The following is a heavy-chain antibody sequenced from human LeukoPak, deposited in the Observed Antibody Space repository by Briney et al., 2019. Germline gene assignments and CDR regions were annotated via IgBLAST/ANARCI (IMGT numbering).Heavy chain of an antibody. CDR3: ARDRVPYYYGSGSYPNSGLDY. J-gene: IGHJ4*02. Sequence: SETLSLTCTVSGASISSSSYYWGWIRQPPGKGLEWIGSIYYSGSTYYNPSLKSRVTISVDTSKNQFSLKLSSVTAADTAVYYCARDRVPYYYGSGSYPNSGLDYWGQGTLVTVSS. D-gene: IGHD3-10*01. CDR1: GASISSSSYY. CDR2: IYYSGST. V-gene: IGHV4-39*07.